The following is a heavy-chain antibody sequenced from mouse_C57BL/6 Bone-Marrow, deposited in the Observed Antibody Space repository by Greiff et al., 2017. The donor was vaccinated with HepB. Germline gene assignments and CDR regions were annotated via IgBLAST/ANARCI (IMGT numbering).Heavy chain of an antibody. V-gene: IGHV14-1*01. CDR3: TTPPIYYEYPYAMDY. J-gene: IGHJ4*01. Sequence: VHVKQSGAELVRPGASVKLSCTASGFNIKDYYMHWVKQRPEQGLEWIGRIDPEDGDTEYAPKFQGKATMTADTSSNPAYLQLSILTSEYTAVYYFTTPPIYYEYPYAMDYWGQGTSVTVSS. CDR2: IDPEDGDT. D-gene: IGHD2-4*01. CDR1: GFNIKDYY.